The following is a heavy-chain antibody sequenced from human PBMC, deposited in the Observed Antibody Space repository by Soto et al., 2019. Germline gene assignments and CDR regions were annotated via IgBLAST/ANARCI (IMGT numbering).Heavy chain of an antibody. CDR1: GGSFSGYY. V-gene: IGHV4-34*01. J-gene: IGHJ4*02. Sequence: TXXTLSLPCAVYGGSFSGYYWRWIPQPPGKGLEWIGEINHSGSTNYNPSLKSRVTISVDTSKNQFSLKLSSLTAADTAVYYCRARLRWGKYFDYWGQGTLVTVSS. CDR2: INHSGST. D-gene: IGHD4-17*01. CDR3: RARLRWGKYFDY.